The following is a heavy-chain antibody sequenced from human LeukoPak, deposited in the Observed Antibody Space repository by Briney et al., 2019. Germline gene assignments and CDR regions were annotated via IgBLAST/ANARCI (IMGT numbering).Heavy chain of an antibody. J-gene: IGHJ3*02. D-gene: IGHD6-19*01. Sequence: QPGGSLRLSCAASGFTFSTYGMHWVRQAPGKGLEWVAFIRHDGSNKYYADSVKGRFTISRDNSKNTLYLQMNSLRAEDTAVYYCANRPTVAVAGMGKAFDIWGQGTMVTVSS. CDR1: GFTFSTYG. V-gene: IGHV3-30*02. CDR3: ANRPTVAVAGMGKAFDI. CDR2: IRHDGSNK.